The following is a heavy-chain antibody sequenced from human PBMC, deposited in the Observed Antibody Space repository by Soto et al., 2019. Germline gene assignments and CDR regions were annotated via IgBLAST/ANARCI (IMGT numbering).Heavy chain of an antibody. CDR3: ARLDGYNSFDY. Sequence: QLQLQESGSGLVKPSQTLSLTCAVSGDSISSGGYYWSWIRQPPGKGLEWIGYIFHSGGAYYSPSLKSRVTMSVDWSKNQFSLRLSSVTAADTAVYYCARLDGYNSFDYWGQGALVTVSS. J-gene: IGHJ4*02. CDR2: IFHSGGA. D-gene: IGHD5-12*01. V-gene: IGHV4-30-2*01. CDR1: GDSISSGGYY.